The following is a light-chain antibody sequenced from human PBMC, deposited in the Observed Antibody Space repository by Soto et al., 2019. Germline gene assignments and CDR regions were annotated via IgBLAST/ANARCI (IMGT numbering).Light chain of an antibody. CDR1: SSDVGSYNL. CDR2: EVS. CDR3: CSYAGSSTPLI. J-gene: IGLJ1*01. V-gene: IGLV2-23*02. Sequence: QSALTQPASVSGSPGQSITISCTGTSSDVGSYNLVSWYQQQPGKAPKLMIYEVSKRPSGVSNRFSGSKSGNTASLTISGLQPEDEADYYCCSYAGSSTPLIFGTGTKLTVL.